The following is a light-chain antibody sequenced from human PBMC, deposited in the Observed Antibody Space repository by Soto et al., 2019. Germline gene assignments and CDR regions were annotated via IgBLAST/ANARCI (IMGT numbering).Light chain of an antibody. CDR2: KAS. V-gene: IGKV1-5*03. J-gene: IGKJ1*01. CDR3: QQYNSFPT. CDR1: QSISSW. Sequence: DIQMTQSPSTLSASVGDIVTITCRASQSISSWLAWYPQKPGKAPTLLIYKASSLESGVPSRFSGSGSGTDFTLTISSLQADDFATYYCQQYNSFPTFGQGTKVEIK.